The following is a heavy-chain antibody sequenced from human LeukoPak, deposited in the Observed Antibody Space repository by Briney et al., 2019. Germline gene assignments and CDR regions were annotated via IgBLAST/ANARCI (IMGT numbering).Heavy chain of an antibody. D-gene: IGHD6-19*01. Sequence: GGSLRLSCAASGFTFSSYSMNWVRQAPGKGLEWVSYMSSSGSTIYYADSVKGRFTISRDNAKNSLYLQMNSLRAEDTAVYYCARESRQWLVLGGVDYWGQGTLVTVSS. CDR3: ARESRQWLVLGGVDY. J-gene: IGHJ4*02. CDR2: MSSSGSTI. CDR1: GFTFSSYS. V-gene: IGHV3-48*04.